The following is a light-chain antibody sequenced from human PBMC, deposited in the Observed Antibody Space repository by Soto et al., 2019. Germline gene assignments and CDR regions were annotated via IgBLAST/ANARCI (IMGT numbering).Light chain of an antibody. J-gene: IGKJ4*01. CDR2: AAS. CDR1: QGISGY. V-gene: IGKV1-27*01. CDR3: QKYNSAPLT. Sequence: DIQLTQSPSFLSASVVDRVPITCRASQGISGYLAWYQQKPGKVPKLLIYAASTLQSGVPSRFSGSGSGTDFTLTISSLQPEDVATYYCQKYNSAPLTFGGGTKVDIK.